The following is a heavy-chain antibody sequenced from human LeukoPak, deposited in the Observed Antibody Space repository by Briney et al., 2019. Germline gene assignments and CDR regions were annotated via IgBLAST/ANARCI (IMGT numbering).Heavy chain of an antibody. Sequence: GGSLRLSCAASEFTISRYWMHWVRQAPGKGLVWVSNINNVGSITTYADSVKGRFTISRDNVKNTLFLQMNSLGAEDTALYYCARGWNTTPRSGFDIWGLGTMVTVSS. CDR2: INNVGSIT. V-gene: IGHV3-74*01. J-gene: IGHJ3*02. D-gene: IGHD1/OR15-1a*01. CDR3: ARGWNTTPRSGFDI. CDR1: EFTISRYW.